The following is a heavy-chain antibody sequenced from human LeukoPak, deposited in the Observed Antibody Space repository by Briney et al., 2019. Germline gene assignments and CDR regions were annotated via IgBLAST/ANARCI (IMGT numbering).Heavy chain of an antibody. CDR2: INPNSGGT. V-gene: IGHV1-2*02. D-gene: IGHD6-13*01. CDR1: GCTFTGYY. CDR3: ARVLSIGSWYPGY. J-gene: IGHJ4*02. Sequence: ASVKVSCKASGCTFTGYYMHWVRQAPGQGLEWMGWINPNSGGTNYAQKFQGRVTMTRDTSISTAYMELSRLRSDDTAVYYCARVLSIGSWYPGYWGQGTLVTVSS.